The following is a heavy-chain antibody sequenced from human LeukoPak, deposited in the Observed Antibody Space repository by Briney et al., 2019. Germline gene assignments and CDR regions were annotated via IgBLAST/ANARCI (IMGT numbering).Heavy chain of an antibody. J-gene: IGHJ4*02. CDR1: GFTFSSYG. D-gene: IGHD3-9*01. CDR3: AKAAYILTGYYHFDY. Sequence: GGSLRLSCAASGFTFSSYGMHWVRQAPGKGLEWVAFIRYDGSNKFYADSVRGRFTISRDNAKNTLYLQMNSLRAEDTALYYCAKAAYILTGYYHFDYWGQGTLVTVSS. V-gene: IGHV3-30*02. CDR2: IRYDGSNK.